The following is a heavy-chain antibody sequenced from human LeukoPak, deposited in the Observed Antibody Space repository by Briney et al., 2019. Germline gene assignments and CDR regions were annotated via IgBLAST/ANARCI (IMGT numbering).Heavy chain of an antibody. D-gene: IGHD3-16*02. V-gene: IGHV4-34*01. CDR3: ARGGRYVWGSYRPVSWFDP. J-gene: IGHJ5*02. CDR1: GGSFSGYY. CDR2: INHSGST. Sequence: SETLSLTCAVYGGSFSGYYWSWLRQPPGKGLEWIGEINHSGSTNYNPSLKSRVTISVDTSKNQFSLKLSSVTAADTAVYYCARGGRYVWGSYRPVSWFDPWGQGTLVTVSS.